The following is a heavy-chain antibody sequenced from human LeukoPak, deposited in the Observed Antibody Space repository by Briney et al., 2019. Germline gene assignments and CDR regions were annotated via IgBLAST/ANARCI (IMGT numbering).Heavy chain of an antibody. Sequence: PGRSLRLSCVVSGFTFSSYGMRWVRQAPGKGLEWVAVISYDGSNKYFADSVRGRFTISRDNSNNTLYLQMDSLRAEDTAVYYCATAGAYYDFWSGYPQWGQGTLVTVSS. CDR3: ATAGAYYDFWSGYPQ. J-gene: IGHJ4*02. D-gene: IGHD3-3*01. CDR2: ISYDGSNK. CDR1: GFTFSSYG. V-gene: IGHV3-30*03.